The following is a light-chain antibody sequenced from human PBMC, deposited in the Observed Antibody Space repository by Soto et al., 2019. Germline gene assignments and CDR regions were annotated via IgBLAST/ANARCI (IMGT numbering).Light chain of an antibody. CDR1: QDIRKN. CDR3: QQYDELIT. CDR2: GAS. V-gene: IGKV1-33*01. Sequence: DIQMTQSPSSLSASVGDRVTITCQASQDIRKNLNWYQQKPGKAPKLLIYGASKLETGVPSRFSGSGSGTDFTLTIISLQPEDISTYFCQQYDELITFGGGTKVEIK. J-gene: IGKJ4*01.